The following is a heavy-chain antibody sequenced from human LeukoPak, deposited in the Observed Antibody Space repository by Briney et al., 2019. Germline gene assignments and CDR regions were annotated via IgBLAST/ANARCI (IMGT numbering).Heavy chain of an antibody. CDR2: INHSGST. J-gene: IGHJ4*02. CDR3: ASLGVATKY. D-gene: IGHD5-12*01. Sequence: PSETLSLTCAVYGGSFSGYYWSWIRQPPGKGLEWTGEINHSGSTNYNPSLKSRVTISVDTSKNQFSLKLSSVTAADTAVYYCASLGVATKYWGQGTLVTVSS. V-gene: IGHV4-34*01. CDR1: GGSFSGYY.